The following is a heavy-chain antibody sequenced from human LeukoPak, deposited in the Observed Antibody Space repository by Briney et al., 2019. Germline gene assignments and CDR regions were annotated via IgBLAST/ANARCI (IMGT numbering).Heavy chain of an antibody. D-gene: IGHD3-9*01. CDR1: GVSFSGYY. CDR3: ARGGLLRYFDWLLNYYGMDV. J-gene: IGHJ6*02. CDR2: INHSGST. Sequence: SETLSLTCAVYGVSFSGYYWSWIRQPPGKGLEWIGEINHSGSTNYNPSLKSRVTISVDTSKNQFSLKLSSVTAADTAVYYCARGGLLRYFDWLLNYYGMDVWGQGTTVTVSS. V-gene: IGHV4-34*01.